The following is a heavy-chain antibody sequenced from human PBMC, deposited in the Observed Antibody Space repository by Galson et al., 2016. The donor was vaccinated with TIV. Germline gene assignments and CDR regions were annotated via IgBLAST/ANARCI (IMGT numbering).Heavy chain of an antibody. CDR3: GTGFRGARDI. Sequence: SVKVSCKVSGYFLSNISMHWVRRVPGKGLEWMGGFDPAEGETIYAQRFRGRVSMTEDISTDTAHLELSSLRSDHTAVYFCGTGFRGARDIWGQGIMVTVSS. D-gene: IGHD2-21*01. V-gene: IGHV1-24*01. CDR2: FDPAEGET. CDR1: GYFLSNIS. J-gene: IGHJ3*02.